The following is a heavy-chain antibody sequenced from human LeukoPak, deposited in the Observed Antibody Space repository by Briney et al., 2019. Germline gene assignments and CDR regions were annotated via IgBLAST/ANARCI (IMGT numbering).Heavy chain of an antibody. D-gene: IGHD3-10*01. Sequence: GRSLRLSCAASGFTFSSYGMHWVRQAPGKGLEWVAVIWYDGSNKYYADSVKGRFTISRDNSKNTLYLQMNSLRAEDTALYYCAKDILRFGELFLFDYWGQGTLVTVSS. J-gene: IGHJ4*02. CDR2: IWYDGSNK. V-gene: IGHV3-33*06. CDR1: GFTFSSYG. CDR3: AKDILRFGELFLFDY.